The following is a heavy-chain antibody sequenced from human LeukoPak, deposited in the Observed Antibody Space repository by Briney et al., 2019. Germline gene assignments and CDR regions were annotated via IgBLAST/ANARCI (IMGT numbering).Heavy chain of an antibody. Sequence: PGGSLRLSCAASGFTFSSYSMNWVRQAPGNGLEWVSSISSSSSYIYYADSVKGRFTVSRDNAKNSLYLQMNSLRAEDTAVYYCARDDCSSTSCYLAGGYYYYGMDVWGQGTTVTVSS. CDR2: ISSSSSYI. CDR3: ARDDCSSTSCYLAGGYYYYGMDV. V-gene: IGHV3-21*01. J-gene: IGHJ6*02. D-gene: IGHD2-2*01. CDR1: GFTFSSYS.